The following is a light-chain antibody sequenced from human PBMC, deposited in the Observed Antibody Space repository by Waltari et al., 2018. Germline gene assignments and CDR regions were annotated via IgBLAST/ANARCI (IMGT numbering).Light chain of an antibody. CDR2: NGD. J-gene: IGLJ3*02. CDR3: ASWDDGLNGWL. Sequence: QSVLTQPPSASGTLGQRVPFSCSGSRSNIGRDTVNWYQQFPGTAPKLLLYNGDQRPSGVPDRFSGSKSGTSASLAISGLQSEDEAAYYCASWDDGLNGWLFGGGTKLTVI. CDR1: RSNIGRDT. V-gene: IGLV1-44*01.